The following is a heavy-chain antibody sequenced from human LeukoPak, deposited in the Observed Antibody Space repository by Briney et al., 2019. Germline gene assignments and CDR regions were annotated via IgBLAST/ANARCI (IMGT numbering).Heavy chain of an antibody. CDR3: ARDMYYGSGTPMQYGMDV. Sequence: GGSLRLSCAASGFTFNSYTMNWVRQAPGRGLEWVSSISSTGSYIYYANSVKGRFTISRDNAKNSLYLQMNSLRAEDSAVYYCARDMYYGSGTPMQYGMDVWGPGTTVTVSS. CDR1: GFTFNSYT. CDR2: ISSTGSYI. J-gene: IGHJ6*02. D-gene: IGHD3-10*01. V-gene: IGHV3-21*04.